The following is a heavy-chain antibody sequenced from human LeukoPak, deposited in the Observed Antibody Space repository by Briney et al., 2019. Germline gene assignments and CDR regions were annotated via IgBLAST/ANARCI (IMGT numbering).Heavy chain of an antibody. V-gene: IGHV4-34*01. Sequence: SETLSLTCAVYGVSFSGYYRSWIRQPPGKGLEWIGEINHSGSTNYNPSLKSRVTISVDTSKNQFSLKLSSVTAADTAVYYCARGTIFGVVFYWGQGTLVTVSS. CDR2: INHSGST. CDR1: GVSFSGYY. CDR3: ARGTIFGVVFY. J-gene: IGHJ4*02. D-gene: IGHD3-3*01.